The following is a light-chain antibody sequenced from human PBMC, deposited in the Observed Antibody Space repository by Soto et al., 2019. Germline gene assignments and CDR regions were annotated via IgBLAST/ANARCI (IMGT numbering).Light chain of an antibody. CDR2: GAS. V-gene: IGKV3-15*01. CDR3: QQYNNWPPWT. Sequence: EIVVTQSPATLSVSPGERATLSCRASQSVSSNLAWYQQKPGQAPGLLIYGASTRATGIPARFSGSGSGTEFTLTINSLQSEDFAVYYCQQYNNWPPWTFGQGTKVEIK. CDR1: QSVSSN. J-gene: IGKJ1*01.